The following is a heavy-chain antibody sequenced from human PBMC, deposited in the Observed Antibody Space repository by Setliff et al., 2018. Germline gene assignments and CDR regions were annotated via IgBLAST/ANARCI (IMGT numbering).Heavy chain of an antibody. CDR2: INPNSGGT. V-gene: IGHV1-2*04. D-gene: IGHD2-2*02. CDR1: GYTFTSYD. CDR3: ARDSRGLVPAAIEGSYYYYGMDV. Sequence: ASVKVSCKASGYTFTSYDINWVRQATGQGLEWMGWINPNSGGTNYAQKFQGWVTMTRDTSISTAYMELSRLRSDDTAVYYCARDSRGLVPAAIEGSYYYYGMDVWGQGTTVTVSS. J-gene: IGHJ6*02.